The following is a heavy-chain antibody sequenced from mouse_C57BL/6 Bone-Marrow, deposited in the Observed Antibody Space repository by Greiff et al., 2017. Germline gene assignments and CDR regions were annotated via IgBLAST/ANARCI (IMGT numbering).Heavy chain of an antibody. V-gene: IGHV8-8*01. CDR1: GFSLSTFGMG. J-gene: IGHJ1*03. Sequence: QVTLQVSGPGILQPSQTLSLTCSFSGFSLSTFGMGVGWIRQPSGKGLEWLAHIWWDDDKYYNPALNSRLTTSKDTSKNQVFLKIANVDTADTATYYCARMGLRRDWYFDVWGTGTTVTVSS. CDR3: ARMGLRRDWYFDV. CDR2: IWWDDDK. D-gene: IGHD2-4*01.